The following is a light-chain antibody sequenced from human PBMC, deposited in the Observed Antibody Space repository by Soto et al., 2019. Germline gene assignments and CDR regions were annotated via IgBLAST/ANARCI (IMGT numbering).Light chain of an antibody. Sequence: DIQLTQSPSFLSASVGDRVTITCRASQDLTTSLTWYQQSPGRAPKLLIYRASTLQNGVPSRFSGSGSGTEFTLTISSLQHEDAATYFCQQLACFPLTYGGGTKVEIK. V-gene: IGKV1-9*01. CDR1: QDLTTS. J-gene: IGKJ4*01. CDR2: RAS. CDR3: QQLACFPLT.